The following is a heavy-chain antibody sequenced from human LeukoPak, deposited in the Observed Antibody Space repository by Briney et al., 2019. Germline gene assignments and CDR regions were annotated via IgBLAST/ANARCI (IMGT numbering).Heavy chain of an antibody. V-gene: IGHV4-34*01. Sequence: SETLSLTCAVYGGSFSGYYWTWIRQPPGKGLEWIGEINHSGSTNYNPSLKSRVIISVDTSKNQFSLKLSSVTAADTAVYYCARGPGGDYDSSGYYFFWGQGTRVTVSS. CDR1: GGSFSGYY. D-gene: IGHD3-22*01. CDR2: INHSGST. CDR3: ARGPGGDYDSSGYYFF. J-gene: IGHJ4*02.